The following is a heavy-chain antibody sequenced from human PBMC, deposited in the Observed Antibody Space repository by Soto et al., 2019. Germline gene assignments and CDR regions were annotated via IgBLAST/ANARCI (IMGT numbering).Heavy chain of an antibody. CDR3: ATSTGAPGNY. CDR2: ISINGSHK. CDR1: GFTFSSYA. J-gene: IGHJ4*02. D-gene: IGHD1-26*01. V-gene: IGHV3-64*04. Sequence: PGGSLRLSCSASGFTFSSYAMHWVRQAPGKGLEYVSSISINGSHKYYVPSVKGRFTISRDNAKNSLYLQMNSLRAEDAAVYYCATSTGAPGNYWGQGTLVTVSS.